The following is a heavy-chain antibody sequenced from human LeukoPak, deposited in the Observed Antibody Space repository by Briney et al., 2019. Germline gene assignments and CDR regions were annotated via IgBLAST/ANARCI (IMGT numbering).Heavy chain of an antibody. CDR3: ARGSRYGSGSHFDF. D-gene: IGHD3-10*01. V-gene: IGHV3-11*01. Sequence: GGSLRLSCAASGFTFSDYYMSWTRQAPGKGLEWVSYISSGGTNIHYADSVKGRFTISRDDAQNSLILQMNSLTAEDTAVFYCARGSRYGSGSHFDFWGQGTLVTVSS. J-gene: IGHJ4*02. CDR2: ISSGGTNI. CDR1: GFTFSDYY.